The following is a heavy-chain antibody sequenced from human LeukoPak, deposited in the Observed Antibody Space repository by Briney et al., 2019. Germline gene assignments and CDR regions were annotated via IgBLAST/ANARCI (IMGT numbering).Heavy chain of an antibody. CDR2: IKQDGSEK. CDR1: GFAFSSYW. CDR3: ARLYCSGGSCYFP. V-gene: IGHV3-7*01. D-gene: IGHD2-15*01. Sequence: PGGSLRLSCAASGFAFSSYWMSWVRQAPGKGLEWVANIKQDGSEKYYVDSVKGRFTISRDNAKNSLYLQMNSLRAEDTAVYYCARLYCSGGSCYFPWGQGTLVTVSS. J-gene: IGHJ4*02.